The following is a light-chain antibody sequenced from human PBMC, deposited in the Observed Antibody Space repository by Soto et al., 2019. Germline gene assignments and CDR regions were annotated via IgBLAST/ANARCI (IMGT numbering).Light chain of an antibody. CDR3: TSYTGSSTYV. J-gene: IGLJ1*01. V-gene: IGLV2-14*03. CDR1: SNDVGGYNY. Sequence: QSVLTQPASVSGSPGQSITISCTGTSNDVGGYNYVSWYQQHPGKAPKLMIYDVSNRPSGVSNRFSGSKSANTASLPISGLQTEDESDYYCTSYTGSSTYVFGTGTKVTVL. CDR2: DVS.